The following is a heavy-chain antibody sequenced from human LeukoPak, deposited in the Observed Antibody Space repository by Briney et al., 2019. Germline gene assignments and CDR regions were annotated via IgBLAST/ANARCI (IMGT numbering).Heavy chain of an antibody. V-gene: IGHV1-18*01. Sequence: ASVKVSCKASGYTFTNYGISWVRQAPGQGLEWMGWISGFGGNTKYAQKFQGRVTMTTDTSTSTAYMDLRSLRSDDTAVYFCARDRNRVGGSVGYYPSWFDPWGQGTRVTVSS. D-gene: IGHD3-22*01. CDR1: GYTFTNYG. J-gene: IGHJ5*02. CDR2: ISGFGGNT. CDR3: ARDRNRVGGSVGYYPSWFDP.